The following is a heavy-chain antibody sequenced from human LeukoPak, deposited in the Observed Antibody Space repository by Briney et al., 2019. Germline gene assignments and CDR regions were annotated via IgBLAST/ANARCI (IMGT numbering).Heavy chain of an antibody. D-gene: IGHD3-22*01. CDR1: GGSISSYY. J-gene: IGHJ3*02. CDR3: ARAYYYDSSGSNIRVDAFDI. V-gene: IGHV4-4*07. Sequence: SETLSLTCTVSGGSISSYYWSWIRQPAGKGLEWIGRIYTSGSTNYSPSLKSRVTMSVDTSKNQFSLKLSSVTAADTAVYYCARAYYYDSSGSNIRVDAFDIWGQGTMVTVSS. CDR2: IYTSGST.